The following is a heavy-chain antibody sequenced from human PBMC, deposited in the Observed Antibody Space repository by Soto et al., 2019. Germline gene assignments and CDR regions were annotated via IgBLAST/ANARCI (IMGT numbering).Heavy chain of an antibody. D-gene: IGHD2-2*03. CDR1: GFSFSLYP. V-gene: IGHV3-48*02. CDR2: ISPSNTTI. CDR3: ARVGRGFCSSARCYSDGFDL. Sequence: GGSLRLSCAASGFSFSLYPMNWVRQAPGKGLEWLSYISPSNTTIYYADSVKGRFTISRDNAKDSLDLQMNGLRDDDTAVYYCARVGRGFCSSARCYSDGFDLWGRVTVVT. J-gene: IGHJ3*01.